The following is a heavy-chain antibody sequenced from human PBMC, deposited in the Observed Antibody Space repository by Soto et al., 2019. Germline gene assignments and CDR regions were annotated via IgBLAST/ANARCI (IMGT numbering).Heavy chain of an antibody. V-gene: IGHV1-46*03. CDR3: ARTTAHHIAARRYYYYYIDV. CDR1: GYTFTSYY. D-gene: IGHD6-6*01. Sequence: ASVKVSCKASGYTFTSYYMHWVRQAPGQGLEWMGIINPSGGSTSYAQKFQGRVTMTRDTSTSTVYMELSSLRSEDTAVYYCARTTAHHIAARRYYYYYIDVWGKGTTVTVSS. CDR2: INPSGGST. J-gene: IGHJ6*03.